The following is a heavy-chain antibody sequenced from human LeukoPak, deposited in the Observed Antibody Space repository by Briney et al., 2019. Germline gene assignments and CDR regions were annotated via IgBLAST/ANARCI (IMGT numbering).Heavy chain of an antibody. J-gene: IGHJ3*02. D-gene: IGHD3-22*01. CDR1: GFTFSSYS. V-gene: IGHV3-48*01. CDR3: ARASSAGAFDI. Sequence: GGSLRLSCAASGFTFSSYSMNWVRQAPGKGLEWVSYISSSSSTIYYADSVKGRFTISRDNAKNSLYLQMNSLRAGDTAVYYCARASSAGAFDIWGQGTMVTVSS. CDR2: ISSSSSTI.